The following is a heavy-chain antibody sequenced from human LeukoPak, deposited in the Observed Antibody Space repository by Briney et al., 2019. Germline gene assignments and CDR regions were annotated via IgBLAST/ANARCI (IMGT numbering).Heavy chain of an antibody. J-gene: IGHJ4*02. CDR3: AKTPSRGY. CDR2: VSDSGDSA. CDR1: GFTFSNYA. V-gene: IGHV3-23*01. D-gene: IGHD3-10*01. Sequence: GGSLRLSCAASGFTFSNYAMSWVRQAPGKGLEWVSTVSDSGDSAYYADSVKGRLTISRDNSKNTLYLQMNSLRAEDTAVYYCAKTPSRGYWGQGTLVTVSS.